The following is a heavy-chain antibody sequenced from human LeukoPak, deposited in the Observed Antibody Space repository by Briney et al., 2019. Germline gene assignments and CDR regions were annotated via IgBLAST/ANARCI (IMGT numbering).Heavy chain of an antibody. V-gene: IGHV4-30-2*01. CDR2: IYHSGGT. CDR1: GGSISSGGYS. J-gene: IGHJ5*02. Sequence: PSETLSLTCAVSGGSISSGGYSWSWIRQPPGKGLEWIGYIYHSGGTYYNPSLKSRVTISVDRSKNQFSLKLSSVTAADTAVYYCARGGVHYDFWSGYYTGGYNWFDPWGQGTLVTVSS. CDR3: ARGGVHYDFWSGYYTGGYNWFDP. D-gene: IGHD3-3*01.